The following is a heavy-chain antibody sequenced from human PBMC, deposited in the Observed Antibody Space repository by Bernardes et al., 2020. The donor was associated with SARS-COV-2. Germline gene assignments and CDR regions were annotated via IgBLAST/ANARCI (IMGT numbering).Heavy chain of an antibody. Sequence: GGSLRLSCVASGFTFSDYAMHWVRQAPGKGLEWVTVISYDGNSKYYAGSVRGRFTISRDNSNDTVWLQLNSLRGEDTAIYYCARAPREAQNLPKFDPRGQGTLVTVSS. J-gene: IGHJ5*02. V-gene: IGHV3-30-3*01. CDR1: GFTFSDYA. CDR2: ISYDGNSK. D-gene: IGHD3-10*01. CDR3: ARAPREAQNLPKFDP.